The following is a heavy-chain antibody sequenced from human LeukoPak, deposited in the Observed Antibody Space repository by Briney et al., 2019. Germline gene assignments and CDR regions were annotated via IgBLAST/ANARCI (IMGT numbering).Heavy chain of an antibody. D-gene: IGHD6-13*01. CDR1: GYNFMNYG. CDR2: IATHSGNT. V-gene: IGHV1-18*01. J-gene: IGHJ5*02. CDR3: ARANDWAAAGWFDP. Sequence: ASVKVSCKASGYNFMNYGVNWVRQAPGQGLEWVGWIATHSGNTNYAQKFQGRVTMTTDSSTNTAYMELVSLTSDDTAVYFCARANDWAAAGWFDPWGQGTLVTVSS.